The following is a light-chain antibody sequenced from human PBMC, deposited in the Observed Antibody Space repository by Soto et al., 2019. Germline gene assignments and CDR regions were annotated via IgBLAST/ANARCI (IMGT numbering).Light chain of an antibody. V-gene: IGLV2-23*03. Sequence: QSALTQPASVSGSPGQSITISCTGTSSDVGSYNLVSWYQQHPGKAPKLIIYEGSKRPSGVSNRFSGSKSGNTASLIISGLQAEDEADYYCCSYAGSSTFVVFGGGTKLTVL. J-gene: IGLJ2*01. CDR2: EGS. CDR1: SSDVGSYNL. CDR3: CSYAGSSTFVV.